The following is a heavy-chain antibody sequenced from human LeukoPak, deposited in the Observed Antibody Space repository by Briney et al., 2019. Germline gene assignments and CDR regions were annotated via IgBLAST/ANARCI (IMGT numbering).Heavy chain of an antibody. D-gene: IGHD3-16*01. J-gene: IGHJ4*02. V-gene: IGHV3-7*01. CDR3: ARDWGAYFHFFDY. CDR2: IKQDGSER. Sequence: GGSLRLSCEASGFSMSVYWMSWVRQAPGKGLEWVGNIKQDGSERNYVGSVKGRFTISRDNAKKSLYLQINSLRAEDTAVYYCARDWGAYFHFFDYWGQGTLVTVSS. CDR1: GFSMSVYW.